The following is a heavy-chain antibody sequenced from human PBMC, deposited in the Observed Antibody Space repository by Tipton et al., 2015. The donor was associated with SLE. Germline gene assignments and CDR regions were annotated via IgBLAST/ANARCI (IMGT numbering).Heavy chain of an antibody. J-gene: IGHJ4*02. CDR3: VRDDEGFDH. Sequence: GSLRLSCAASGLTFSGYCMQWVRQAPGKGLVWVSRINSDGSSTSYADSVKGRFTISRDNSKNTLYLQMNSLRPDDSAVYFCVRDDEGFDHWGQGARVTVSS. V-gene: IGHV3-74*01. CDR1: GLTFSGYC. CDR2: INSDGSST. D-gene: IGHD3-16*01.